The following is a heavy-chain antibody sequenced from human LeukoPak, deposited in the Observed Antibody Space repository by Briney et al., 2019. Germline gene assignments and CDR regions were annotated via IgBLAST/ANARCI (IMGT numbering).Heavy chain of an antibody. CDR3: VKDRDNWSYFDY. CDR1: GFTLGTYA. J-gene: IGHJ4*02. CDR2: ISGSGGST. Sequence: GGSLRLSCAASGFTLGTYAMSWVRQAPGKGLEWVSAISGSGGSTYYADSVKGRFTISRDNSKNTLYLQMSSLRAEDTAVYYCVKDRDNWSYFDYWGQGTLVAVSS. V-gene: IGHV3-23*01. D-gene: IGHD1-20*01.